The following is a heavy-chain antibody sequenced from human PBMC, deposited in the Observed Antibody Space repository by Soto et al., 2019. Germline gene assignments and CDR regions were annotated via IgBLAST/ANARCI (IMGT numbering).Heavy chain of an antibody. D-gene: IGHD6-13*01. CDR3: PREGGSNSWSYSYGMDV. CDR1: GYVFTNYF. Sequence: QVQLVQSGAEVKKPGASVKVSCKASGYVFTNYFMHCVRQAPGQGLEWMGIINPNGGGTSYAQKFEGRVTMTRDSATSTVNMDLSSLRSEDRALYFCPREGGSNSWSYSYGMDVWGQGPRSLSP. J-gene: IGHJ6*02. CDR2: INPNGGGT. V-gene: IGHV1-46*01.